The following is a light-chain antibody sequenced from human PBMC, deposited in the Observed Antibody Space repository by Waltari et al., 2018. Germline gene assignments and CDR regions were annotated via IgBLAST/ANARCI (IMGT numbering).Light chain of an antibody. CDR3: ASRGASKV. V-gene: IGLV2-8*01. CDR2: EVS. Sequence: QSALTQPPSASGSPGQSVTISCPGTSSDVGAYKYVSWYQQHPGKAPQLLIYEVSKRASGVPDRFSGSKSGNTASLTVSGLQAEDEADYYCASRGASKVFGGGTKLTVL. J-gene: IGLJ2*01. CDR1: SSDVGAYKY.